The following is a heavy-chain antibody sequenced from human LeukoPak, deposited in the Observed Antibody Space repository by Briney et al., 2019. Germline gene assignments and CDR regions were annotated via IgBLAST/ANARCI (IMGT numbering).Heavy chain of an antibody. J-gene: IGHJ3*02. Sequence: GGSLGLSCAASGFTFSDYYMSWIRQAPGKGLEWVSGISWNSGSIGYADSVKGRFTISRDNAKNSLYLQMNSLRAEDTALYYCAKDIRYNWNRGAFDIWGQGTMVTVSS. D-gene: IGHD1-1*01. CDR3: AKDIRYNWNRGAFDI. V-gene: IGHV3-9*01. CDR2: ISWNSGSI. CDR1: GFTFSDYY.